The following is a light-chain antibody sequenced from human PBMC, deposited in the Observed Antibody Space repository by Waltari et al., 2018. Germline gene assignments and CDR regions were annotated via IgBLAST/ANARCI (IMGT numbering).Light chain of an antibody. Sequence: DIQMTQSPSTLSASVVDRVTITCRASQDSRRYLAWYQQQPGKAPNPLIYEASTLERGVSSRFSGSGSGTEFTLTISSLQPDDFATYYCQQYYSYSTFGQGTKVEI. CDR1: QDSRRY. V-gene: IGKV1-5*03. CDR3: QQYYSYST. CDR2: EAS. J-gene: IGKJ1*01.